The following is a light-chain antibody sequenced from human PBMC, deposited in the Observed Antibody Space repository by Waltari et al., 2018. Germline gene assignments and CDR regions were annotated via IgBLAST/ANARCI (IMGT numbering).Light chain of an antibody. V-gene: IGLV1-47*01. CDR2: RNN. Sequence: QSVLTQPPSASGTPGHSVTISCSGSTSNIGVNFVYWYQQFPGTAPKRLIYRNNQRPSGVPDRFSGSKSGTSASLSISGLRSEDEADYYCAAWDDSLSGPVFGGGTELTVL. CDR3: AAWDDSLSGPV. CDR1: TSNIGVNF. J-gene: IGLJ3*02.